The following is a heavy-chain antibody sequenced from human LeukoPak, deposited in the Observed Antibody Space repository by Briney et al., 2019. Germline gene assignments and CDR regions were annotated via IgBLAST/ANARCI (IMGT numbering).Heavy chain of an antibody. J-gene: IGHJ4*02. D-gene: IGHD6-13*01. CDR1: GFTFSSYG. CDR2: IWYDGSNK. V-gene: IGHV3-33*01. Sequence: GGSLRLSCAAPGFTFSSYGMHWVRQAPGKGLEWVAVIWYDGSNKYYADSVKGRFTISRDNSKNTLYLQMNSLRAEDTAVYYCARDFGGIAAAGTFDYWGQGTLVTVSS. CDR3: ARDFGGIAAAGTFDY.